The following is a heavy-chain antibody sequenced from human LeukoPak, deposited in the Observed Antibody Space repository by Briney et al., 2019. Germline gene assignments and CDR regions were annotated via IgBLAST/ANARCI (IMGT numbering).Heavy chain of an antibody. Sequence: GASVKVSCKASGGTFSSYTISWVRQAPGQGLEWMGRIIPILGIANYALKFQGRVTITADKSTSTAYMELSSLRSEDTAVYYCARTPISSIAALFAYWGQGTLVTVSS. CDR2: IIPILGIA. V-gene: IGHV1-69*02. J-gene: IGHJ4*02. CDR1: GGTFSSYT. D-gene: IGHD6-6*01. CDR3: ARTPISSIAALFAY.